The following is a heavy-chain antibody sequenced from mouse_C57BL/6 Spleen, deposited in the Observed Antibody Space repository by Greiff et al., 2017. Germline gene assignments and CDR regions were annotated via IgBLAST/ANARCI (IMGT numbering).Heavy chain of an antibody. J-gene: IGHJ1*03. CDR3: ARAPSSLYWYFDV. CDR1: GYTFTSYW. D-gene: IGHD6-2*01. V-gene: IGHV1-7*01. Sequence: QVQLQQSGAELAKPGASVKLSCKASGYTFTSYWMHWVKQRPGQGLEWIEYINPSSGYTKYNQKFKDKATLTADKSSSTAYMQLSSLTYEDSAVYYCARAPSSLYWYFDVWGTGTTVTVSS. CDR2: INPSSGYT.